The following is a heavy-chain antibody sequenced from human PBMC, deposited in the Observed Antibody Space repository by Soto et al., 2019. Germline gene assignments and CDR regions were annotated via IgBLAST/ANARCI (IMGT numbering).Heavy chain of an antibody. Sequence: ASVKVSCKASGYTFTSYYMHWVRQAPGQGLEWMGMINPSGGSTSYAQKFQGRVTMTRDTSTSTVYMELSSLRSEDTAVYYCARGDFWSGYYTGPAHDAFDIWGQGTMVTVSS. CDR2: INPSGGST. J-gene: IGHJ3*02. D-gene: IGHD3-3*01. CDR3: ARGDFWSGYYTGPAHDAFDI. CDR1: GYTFTSYY. V-gene: IGHV1-46*03.